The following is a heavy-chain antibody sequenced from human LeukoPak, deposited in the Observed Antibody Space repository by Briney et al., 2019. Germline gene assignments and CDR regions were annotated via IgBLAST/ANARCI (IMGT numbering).Heavy chain of an antibody. Sequence: SVKVSCKASGASFSNYAISWVRQAPGQGLEWMGGIIPIFGTANYAQKFQGRVTITTDESTSTAYMELSSLRSEDTAVYCCARYIQWSLSSWFDPWGQGTLVTVSS. CDR3: ARYIQWSLSSWFDP. D-gene: IGHD2-15*01. CDR1: GASFSNYA. V-gene: IGHV1-69*05. J-gene: IGHJ5*02. CDR2: IIPIFGTA.